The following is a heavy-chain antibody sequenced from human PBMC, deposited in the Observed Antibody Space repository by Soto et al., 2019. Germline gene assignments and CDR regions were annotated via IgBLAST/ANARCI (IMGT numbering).Heavy chain of an antibody. CDR3: ASLIVVVPAARGYGWFDP. Sequence: PSETLSLTCTVSGGSISSGGYYWSWIRQHPGKGLEWIGYIYYSGSTYYNPSLKSRVTISVDTSKNQFSLKLSSVTAADTAVYYCASLIVVVPAARGYGWFDPWGQGTLGTVSS. D-gene: IGHD2-2*01. CDR2: IYYSGST. V-gene: IGHV4-31*03. J-gene: IGHJ5*02. CDR1: GGSISSGGYY.